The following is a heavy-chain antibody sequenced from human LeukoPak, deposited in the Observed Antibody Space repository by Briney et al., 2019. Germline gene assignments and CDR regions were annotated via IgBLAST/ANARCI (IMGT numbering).Heavy chain of an antibody. Sequence: GGSLRLSCAASGFTISRHWMHWVRQAPGKGLVWVSHVNKDQSITSYADSVKGRFTISRDNAKNTLYLQMNSLRAEDTAVYYCARDVGYGMDVWGQGTTVTVSS. CDR2: VNKDQSIT. J-gene: IGHJ6*02. CDR1: GFTISRHW. V-gene: IGHV3-74*01. CDR3: ARDVGYGMDV. D-gene: IGHD1-26*01.